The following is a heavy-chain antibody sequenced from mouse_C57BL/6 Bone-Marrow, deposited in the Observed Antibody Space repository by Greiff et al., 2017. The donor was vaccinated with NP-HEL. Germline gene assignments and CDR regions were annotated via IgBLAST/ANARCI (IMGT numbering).Heavy chain of an antibody. CDR1: GYSITSGYY. J-gene: IGHJ1*03. D-gene: IGHD1-1*01. CDR2: ISYDGSN. V-gene: IGHV3-6*01. Sequence: VQLQQSGPGLVKPSQCLSLTCSVTGYSITSGYYWNWIRQFPGNQLEWMGYISYDGSNNYNPSLKYRITITRDTSKNQVFLKLNSVTTEDTATYYCAKEHSTGVPWYFDDWGTGTTVTVSS. CDR3: AKEHSTGVPWYFDD.